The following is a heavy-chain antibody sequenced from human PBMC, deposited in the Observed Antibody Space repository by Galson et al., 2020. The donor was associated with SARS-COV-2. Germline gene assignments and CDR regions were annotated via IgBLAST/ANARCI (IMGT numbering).Heavy chain of an antibody. V-gene: IGHV1-46*01. D-gene: IGHD2-21*01. CDR3: ARAWGDTSSSDFDY. CDR2: INPRDDIT. J-gene: IGHJ4*02. Sequence: ASVKVSCKASGYTFTSYYLHWVRQAPGQGLEWVGIINPRDDITAYAQKFEGRVTMTRDTSTSTVYMELSSLRPEDTAVYYCARAWGDTSSSDFDYWGRGTLVTVSS. CDR1: GYTFTSYY.